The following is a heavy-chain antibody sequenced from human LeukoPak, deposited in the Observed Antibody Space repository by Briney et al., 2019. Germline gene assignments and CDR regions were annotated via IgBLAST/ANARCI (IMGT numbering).Heavy chain of an antibody. CDR2: INPSSGGT. J-gene: IGHJ3*02. CDR1: GYTFTGYY. Sequence: GASVKVSCKASGYTFTGYYMHWVRQAPGQGLEWMGWINPSSGGTNYAQKFQGRVTMTRDTSISTAYMELSRLRSDDTAVYYCAGGYSSSSRAFDIWGQGTMVTVSS. CDR3: AGGYSSSSRAFDI. D-gene: IGHD6-6*01. V-gene: IGHV1-2*02.